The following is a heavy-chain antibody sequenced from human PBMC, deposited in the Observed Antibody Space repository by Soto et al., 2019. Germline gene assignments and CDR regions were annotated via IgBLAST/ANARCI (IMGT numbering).Heavy chain of an antibody. CDR2: IIPIFGTA. D-gene: IGHD4-17*01. J-gene: IGHJ4*02. CDR3: ARGKMDYGDAQGFDY. CDR1: GGTFSSYA. V-gene: IGHV1-69*01. Sequence: QVQLVQSGSEVNKPGSSVKVSCKASGGTFSSYAISWVRQAPGQGLEWMGGIIPIFGTANYAQKFQGRVTITADESTSTAYMELSSLRSEDTAVYYCARGKMDYGDAQGFDYWGQGTLVTVSS.